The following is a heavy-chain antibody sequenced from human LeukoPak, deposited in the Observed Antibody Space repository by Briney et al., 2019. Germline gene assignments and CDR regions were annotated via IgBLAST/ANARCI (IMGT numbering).Heavy chain of an antibody. CDR1: GYTFTDYY. CDR3: ARDYERIIMVRGVPLSPQTVFDP. CDR2: INPNSGGT. Sequence: GASVKVSCKTSGYTFTDYYIHWVGQAPGQGPGWMGWINPNSGGTNYAQNLQGRVTMTRDTSISTAYMELSRLRSDDTAVYYCARDYERIIMVRGVPLSPQTVFDPWGQGTLVTVSS. J-gene: IGHJ5*02. V-gene: IGHV1-2*02. D-gene: IGHD3-10*01.